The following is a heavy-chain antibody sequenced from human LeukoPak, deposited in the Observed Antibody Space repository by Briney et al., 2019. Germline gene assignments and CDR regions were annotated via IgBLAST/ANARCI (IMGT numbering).Heavy chain of an antibody. V-gene: IGHV4-39*01. CDR2: IYYSGTT. J-gene: IGHJ4*02. Sequence: PSETLSLTCTVSAGSISSNSYYWGWIRQPPGKGLEWIGTIYYSGTTYYNPSLKSRVTISVDTSRNQFSLKLSSLTAADTAVYYCARIVGTIDYWGQGTLVTVSS. CDR1: AGSISSNSYY. CDR3: ARIVGTIDY. D-gene: IGHD5-12*01.